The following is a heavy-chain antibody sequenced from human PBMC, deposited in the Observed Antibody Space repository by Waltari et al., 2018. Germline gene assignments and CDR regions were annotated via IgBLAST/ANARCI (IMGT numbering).Heavy chain of an antibody. CDR2: IRQDGRKK. Sequence: EVQLVESGGGLVQPGGSLRLSCAASGFTFSGYWMNWVRQAPGKGLEWVANIRQDGRKKHYVDSLKCRFTISRDNAKNSLYLQMNSLRADDTAVYYCAKALRTYYYDSSGYYYCDYWGQGTLVIVSS. J-gene: IGHJ4*02. D-gene: IGHD3-22*01. CDR1: GFTFSGYW. CDR3: AKALRTYYYDSSGYYYCDY. V-gene: IGHV3-7*01.